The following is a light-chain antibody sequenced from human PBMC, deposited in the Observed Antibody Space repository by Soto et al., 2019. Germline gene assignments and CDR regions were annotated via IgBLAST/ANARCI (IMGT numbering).Light chain of an antibody. Sequence: QSALTQPASVSGSPGQSITISCTGTSSDVGGYNYVSWYQQHPGKAPKLIIYEVSNRPSGVSNRFSGSKSGTTASLTISGLQAEDDADYYCNSYTSKSTGVFGTGTKLTVL. CDR2: EVS. CDR3: NSYTSKSTGV. CDR1: SSDVGGYNY. J-gene: IGLJ1*01. V-gene: IGLV2-14*01.